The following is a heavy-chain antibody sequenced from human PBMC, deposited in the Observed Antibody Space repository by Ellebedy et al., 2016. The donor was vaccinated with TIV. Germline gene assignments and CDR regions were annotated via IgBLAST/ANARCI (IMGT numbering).Heavy chain of an antibody. CDR1: GFTFSDYY. CDR3: AREGGTYYSAHFDQ. V-gene: IGHV3-23*01. Sequence: GESLKISCAASGFTFSDYYMSWVRQAPGIGLEWVSAIGDDAAATHYADSVKGRFTISRDNFGNMLYLQMNSLGAEDTAVYYCAREGGTYYSAHFDQWGQGTPVTVSS. J-gene: IGHJ4*02. CDR2: IGDDAAAT. D-gene: IGHD1-26*01.